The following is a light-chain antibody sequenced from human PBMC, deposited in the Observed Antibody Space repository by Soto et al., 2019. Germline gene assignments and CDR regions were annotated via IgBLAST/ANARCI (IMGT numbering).Light chain of an antibody. CDR1: SSDVGGYNS. V-gene: IGLV2-8*01. CDR2: EVS. Sequence: QSVLTQPPSASGSPGQSVTIPCTGTSSDVGGYNSVSWYQQLPGKAPKLLIYEVSKRPSGVPGRFSGSKSGNTASLTVSGLQAEDEADYYCSSYTGSNYWAFGQGTK. J-gene: IGLJ3*02. CDR3: SSYTGSNYWA.